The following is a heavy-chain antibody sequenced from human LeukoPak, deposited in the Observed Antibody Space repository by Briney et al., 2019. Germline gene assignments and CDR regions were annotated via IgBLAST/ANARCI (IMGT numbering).Heavy chain of an antibody. V-gene: IGHV3-23*01. D-gene: IGHD3-10*01. Sequence: GGSLRLSCAASGFTFSSYAMSWVRQAPGKGLEWVSAISGSGGSTYYADSVKGRFTISRDNSKSTLYLQMNSLRAEDTAVYYCATLDYYYGSGSYYNRLNWFDPWGQGTLVTVSS. CDR3: ATLDYYYGSGSYYNRLNWFDP. CDR2: ISGSGGST. J-gene: IGHJ5*02. CDR1: GFTFSSYA.